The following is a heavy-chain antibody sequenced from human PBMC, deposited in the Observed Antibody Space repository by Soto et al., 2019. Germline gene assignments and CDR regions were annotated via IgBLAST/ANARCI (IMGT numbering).Heavy chain of an antibody. CDR3: ATRSPAFDY. CDR2: ITTDKGKT. V-gene: IGHV1-18*01. J-gene: IGHJ4*02. CDR1: GYTFTSYG. Sequence: QVQLVQSGPEVKKPGASVKVSCKTSGYTFTSYGISWVRQAPGQGLEWMGWITTDKGKTTYAKKFQGRVTMTTDTPTSTAYMEMRSLRSDDTAVYYCATRSPAFDYWGQGTLVTVSS.